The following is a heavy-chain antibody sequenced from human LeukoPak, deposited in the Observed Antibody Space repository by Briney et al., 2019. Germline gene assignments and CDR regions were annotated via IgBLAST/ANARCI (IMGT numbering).Heavy chain of an antibody. D-gene: IGHD1-26*01. Sequence: PSKTLSLTCAVYGGSFSGYYWSWIRQPPGKGLDWIGEIIHSGGTNYNPSLKSRVTISVDTSKNQFSLNLNSINAADTAVYYCARGLGGSYYFDHWGQGTLVTVSS. CDR1: GGSFSGYY. CDR2: IIHSGGT. CDR3: ARGLGGSYYFDH. J-gene: IGHJ4*02. V-gene: IGHV4-34*01.